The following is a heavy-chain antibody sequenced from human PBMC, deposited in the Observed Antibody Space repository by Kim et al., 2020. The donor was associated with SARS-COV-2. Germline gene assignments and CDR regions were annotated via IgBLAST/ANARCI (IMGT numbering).Heavy chain of an antibody. CDR3: ARLSWGYSYGSYYYYGMDV. CDR2: IYPGDSDT. Sequence: GESLKISCKGSGYSFTSYWIGWVRQMPGKGLEWMGIIYPGDSDTRYSPSFQGQVTISADKSISTAYLQWSSLKASDTAMYYCARLSWGYSYGSYYYYGMDVWGRGTTVTVSS. D-gene: IGHD5-18*01. CDR1: GYSFTSYW. J-gene: IGHJ6*02. V-gene: IGHV5-51*01.